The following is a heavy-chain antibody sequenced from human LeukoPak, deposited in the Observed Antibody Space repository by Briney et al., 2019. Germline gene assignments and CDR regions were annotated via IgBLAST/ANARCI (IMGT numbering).Heavy chain of an antibody. Sequence: PSETLSLTCTVSGGSISSYYWSWIRQPPGKGLEWIGYIYYSGSTNYNPSLKSRVTISVDTSKNQFSLKLSSVTAADTAVYYCARWYSSSWYYFGYWGQGTLVTVSS. CDR2: IYYSGST. J-gene: IGHJ4*02. CDR3: ARWYSSSWYYFGY. D-gene: IGHD6-13*01. V-gene: IGHV4-59*01. CDR1: GGSISSYY.